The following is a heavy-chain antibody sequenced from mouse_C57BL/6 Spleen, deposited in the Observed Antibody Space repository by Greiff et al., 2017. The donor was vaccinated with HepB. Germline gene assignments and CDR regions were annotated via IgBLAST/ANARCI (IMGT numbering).Heavy chain of an antibody. Sequence: QLQQSGPELVKPGASVKISCKASGYSFTDYNMNWVKQSNGKSLEWIGVINPNYGTTSYNQKFKGKATLTVDQSSSTAYMQLNILTSEDSAVYYCAKVMIPGGNYFDYRGQGTTLTVSA. CDR2: INPNYGTT. CDR1: GYSFTDYN. D-gene: IGHD1-3*01. V-gene: IGHV1-39*01. CDR3: AKVMIPGGNYFDY. J-gene: IGHJ2*01.